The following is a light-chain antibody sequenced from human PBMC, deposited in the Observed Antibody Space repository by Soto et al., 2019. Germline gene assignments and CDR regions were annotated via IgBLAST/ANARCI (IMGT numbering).Light chain of an antibody. CDR1: QPISSW. Sequence: DIQMTQSPSTLSGTVGDRVTITCRASQPISSWLAWYQQKPGKAPKLLIYKATTLKSGVPSRFSGSGSGTEFTLTISSLQPDDFATYYCQHYNSYSEAFGQGTKVELK. CDR2: KAT. CDR3: QHYNSYSEA. J-gene: IGKJ1*01. V-gene: IGKV1-5*03.